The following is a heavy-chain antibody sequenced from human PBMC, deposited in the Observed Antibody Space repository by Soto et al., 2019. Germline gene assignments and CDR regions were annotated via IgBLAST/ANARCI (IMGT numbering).Heavy chain of an antibody. Sequence: GGSLRLSCAASGFTFSNYAMSWVRQAPGKGLEWVSTVGGSGGSTYYAVSVKGRFTISRDNSKNTLFLRMNSLRAEDTAVYYCAKGLPNIVVVVAAFDYWGQGTLVTVSS. CDR3: AKGLPNIVVVVAAFDY. CDR1: GFTFSNYA. D-gene: IGHD2-15*01. J-gene: IGHJ4*02. CDR2: VGGSGGST. V-gene: IGHV3-23*01.